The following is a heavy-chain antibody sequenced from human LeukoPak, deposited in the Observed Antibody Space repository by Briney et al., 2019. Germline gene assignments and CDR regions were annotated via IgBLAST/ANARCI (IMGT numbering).Heavy chain of an antibody. V-gene: IGHV1-8*01. CDR1: GYTFTSYD. Sequence: ASVKVSCKASGYTFTSYDINWVRQATGQGLECMGWMNPNSGNTGYAQKFQGRVTMTRNTSISTAYMELSSLRSEDTAVYYCARGATLTTEYYYYGMDVWGQGNTVTVSS. J-gene: IGHJ6*02. D-gene: IGHD4-11*01. CDR3: ARGATLTTEYYYYGMDV. CDR2: MNPNSGNT.